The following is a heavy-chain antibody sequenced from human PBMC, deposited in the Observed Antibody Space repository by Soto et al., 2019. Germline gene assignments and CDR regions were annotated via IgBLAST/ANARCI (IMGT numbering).Heavy chain of an antibody. CDR1: GYTFTSYG. J-gene: IGHJ4*02. V-gene: IGHV1-18*01. CDR2: ISAYNGNT. Sequence: GASVKVSCKASGYTFTSYGISWVRQAPGQGLEWMGWISAYNGNTNYAQKLQGRVTMTTDTSTSTAYMELRSLRSDDTAVYYCARDRFYDSKGDYFDYWGQGTLVTVSS. D-gene: IGHD3-22*01. CDR3: ARDRFYDSKGDYFDY.